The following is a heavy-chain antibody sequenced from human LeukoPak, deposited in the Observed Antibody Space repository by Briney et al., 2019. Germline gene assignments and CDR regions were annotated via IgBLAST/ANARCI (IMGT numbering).Heavy chain of an antibody. V-gene: IGHV4-34*01. J-gene: IGHJ5*02. Sequence: SETLSLTCAVYGGSFSGYYWSWIRQPPGKGLEWIGEINHSGSTNYNPSLKSRVTISVDTSKNQFSLKLSSVTAADTAVYYCARFLPGYDFWSGYCDPWGQGTLVTVSS. CDR1: GGSFSGYY. D-gene: IGHD3-3*01. CDR2: INHSGST. CDR3: ARFLPGYDFWSGYCDP.